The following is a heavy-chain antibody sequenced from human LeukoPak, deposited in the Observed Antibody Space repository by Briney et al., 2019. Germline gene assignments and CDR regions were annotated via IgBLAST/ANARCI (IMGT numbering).Heavy chain of an antibody. J-gene: IGHJ5*02. CDR2: IYTSGST. Sequence: PSETLSLTCTVSGGSISSGSYYWSWIRQPAGKGLEWIGRIYTSGSTNYNPSLKSRVTISVDTSKNQFSLKLSSVTAADTAVYYCARDTGYYYDSSATWFDPWGQGTLVTVSS. CDR3: ARDTGYYYDSSATWFDP. V-gene: IGHV4-61*02. D-gene: IGHD3-22*01. CDR1: GGSISSGSYY.